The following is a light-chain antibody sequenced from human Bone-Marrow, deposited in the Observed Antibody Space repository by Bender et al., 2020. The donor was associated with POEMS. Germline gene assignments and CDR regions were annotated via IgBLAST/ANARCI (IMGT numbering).Light chain of an antibody. CDR3: YSADDNHVGI. CDR1: LLTKKY. J-gene: IGLJ2*01. Sequence: SYELTQPSSVSVSPGQTARITCSGDLLTKKYARWFQQKPGQAPVVLIYKDGERPSGVPERFSGSSSGTTVTLSISGAQAGDEADYYCYSADDNHVGIFGGGTKLTVL. V-gene: IGLV3-27*01. CDR2: KDG.